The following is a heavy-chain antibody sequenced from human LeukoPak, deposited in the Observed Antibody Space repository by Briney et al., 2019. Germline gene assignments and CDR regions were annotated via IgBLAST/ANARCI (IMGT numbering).Heavy chain of an antibody. J-gene: IGHJ3*02. CDR1: GFTFSSYS. Sequence: GGSLRLSCAASGFTFSSYSMNWVRQAPGKGLEWVSSISSSGSYIYYADSVKGRFAISRDNAKNSLSLQMNSLRAEDTAVYYCARGGVLRYFEEAFDIWGQGTMVTVSS. V-gene: IGHV3-21*01. CDR3: ARGGVLRYFEEAFDI. D-gene: IGHD3-9*01. CDR2: ISSSGSYI.